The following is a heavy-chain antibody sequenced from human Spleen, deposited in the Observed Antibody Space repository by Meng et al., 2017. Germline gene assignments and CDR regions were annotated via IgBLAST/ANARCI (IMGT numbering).Heavy chain of an antibody. J-gene: IGHJ4*02. CDR3: ARGSPRTVTLDS. Sequence: QVQLQQWGAGLLKPSETLSLTFAVYGGSFSSGDYYWSWIRQPPGKGLEWIGYIYDSGSTYYNPSLKSRLTISVAASKSQFSLKLTSVTAADTAVYFCARGSPRTVTLDSWGQGTLVTVSS. CDR2: IYDSGST. D-gene: IGHD4-17*01. CDR1: GGSFSSGDYY. V-gene: IGHV4-30-4*01.